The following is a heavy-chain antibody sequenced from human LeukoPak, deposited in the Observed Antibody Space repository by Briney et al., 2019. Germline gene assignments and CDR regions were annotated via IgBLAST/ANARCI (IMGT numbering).Heavy chain of an antibody. J-gene: IGHJ3*02. CDR1: GFTFSSYA. D-gene: IGHD6-13*01. CDR2: ISGSGTTT. CDR3: ARTWGSSSWYPDAFDI. V-gene: IGHV3-23*01. Sequence: HPGESLRLSCAASGFTFSSYAMNWVRQAPGKGLEWVSAISGSGTTTYYADSVKGRFTISRDNSKNTLYLQMNSLRAEDTAVYYCARTWGSSSWYPDAFDIWGQGTMVTVTS.